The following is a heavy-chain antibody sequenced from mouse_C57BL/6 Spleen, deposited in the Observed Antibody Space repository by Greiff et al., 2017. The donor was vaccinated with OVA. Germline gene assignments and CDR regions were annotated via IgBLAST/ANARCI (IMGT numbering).Heavy chain of an antibody. CDR2: ISSGGSYT. D-gene: IGHD3-2*02. V-gene: IGHV5-6*02. CDR3: ARHQAEYYFDY. Sequence: EVMLVESGGDLVKPGGSLKLSCAASGFTFSSYGMSWVRQTPDKRLEWVATISSGGSYTYYPDSVKGRFTISGDNAKNTLYLQMSSLKSEDTAMYYCARHQAEYYFDYWGQGTTLTVSS. J-gene: IGHJ2*01. CDR1: GFTFSSYG.